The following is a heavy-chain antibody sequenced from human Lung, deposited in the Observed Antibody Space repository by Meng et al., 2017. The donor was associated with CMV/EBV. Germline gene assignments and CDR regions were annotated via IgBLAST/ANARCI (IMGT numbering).Heavy chain of an antibody. CDR3: ARSLEWSRLTIDF. CDR1: GFTFDDYA. J-gene: IGHJ4*02. Sequence: GGSXRLXCAASGFTFDDYAMHWARQVPGKGLEWVSGISWNSGTIDYADSVKGRFIISRDNAKNFLYLQMNSLGAEDAALYHCARSLEWSRLTIDFWGQGTLVTVS. V-gene: IGHV3-9*01. CDR2: ISWNSGTI. D-gene: IGHD3-3*01.